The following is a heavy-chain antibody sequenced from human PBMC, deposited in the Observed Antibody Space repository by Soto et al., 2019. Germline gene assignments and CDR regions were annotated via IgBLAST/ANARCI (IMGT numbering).Heavy chain of an antibody. CDR1: CGSISSYY. D-gene: IGHD3-10*01. CDR2: IYYSGST. J-gene: IGHJ6*02. CDR3: ARDRRYYYGSGSYYRPSYGMDV. Sequence: SETLSLTCTVSCGSISSYYWSWIRQPPGKGLEWIGYIYYSGSTNYNPSLKSRVTISVDTSKNQFSLKLSSVTAADTAVYYCARDRRYYYGSGSYYRPSYGMDVWGQGTTVTVSS. V-gene: IGHV4-59*01.